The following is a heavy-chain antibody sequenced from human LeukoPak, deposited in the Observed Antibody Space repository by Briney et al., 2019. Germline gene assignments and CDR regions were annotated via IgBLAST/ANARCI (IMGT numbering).Heavy chain of an antibody. V-gene: IGHV3-9*03. CDR3: AKDSGWGSRFRRIAAAGDTDYWYFDL. CDR1: GFTFDDYA. J-gene: IGHJ2*01. Sequence: PGGSLRLSCTASGFTFDDYAMHWVRQAPGKGLEWVSGISWNSGSIGYADSVKGRFTISRDNAKNSLYLQMNSLRAEDMALYYCAKDSGWGSRFRRIAAAGDTDYWYFDLWGRGTLVTVSS. D-gene: IGHD6-13*01. CDR2: ISWNSGSI.